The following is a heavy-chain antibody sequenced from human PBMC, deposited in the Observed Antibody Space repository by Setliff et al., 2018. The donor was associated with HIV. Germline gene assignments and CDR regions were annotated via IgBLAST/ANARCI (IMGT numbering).Heavy chain of an antibody. J-gene: IGHJ4*02. D-gene: IGHD1-7*01. Sequence: ASVKVSCKASGYTFSSDGISWVRQAPGQGLEWMGWSNAYNGNTNYIEKLQGRVTMTTDTSTSTAYMELRSLRSDDTAVYYCARDAPGNTESAPGYWGPGTLVTVSS. V-gene: IGHV1-18*01. CDR3: ARDAPGNTESAPGY. CDR1: GYTFSSDG. CDR2: SNAYNGNT.